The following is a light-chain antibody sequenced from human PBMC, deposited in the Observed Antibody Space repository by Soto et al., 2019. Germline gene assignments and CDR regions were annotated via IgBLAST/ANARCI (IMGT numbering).Light chain of an antibody. J-gene: IGKJ1*01. Sequence: EIPMTKSPSTLSASEGDTVTVTCRASQSVSGWLAWYQQKPGEAPKLLIYDASALPRGVPSRFSGSGSGTKFTLTIACLQPDDFTTYYCQEYETCSGTFAPGTKVDIK. CDR1: QSVSGW. CDR3: QEYETCSGT. CDR2: DAS. V-gene: IGKV1-5*01.